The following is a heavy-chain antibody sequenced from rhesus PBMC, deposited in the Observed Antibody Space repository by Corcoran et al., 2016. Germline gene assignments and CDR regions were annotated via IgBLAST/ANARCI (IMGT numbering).Heavy chain of an antibody. V-gene: IGHV4-76*01. D-gene: IGHD6-31*01. CDR2: LSDSGAT. Sequence: QVQLQESGPGLVKPSETLSLTCSVSGGSVRGVYNWNWIRQSPGKGLEWIGYLSDSGATYYNASLKNRVTISKDTSKNQFSLKLSSVTAADTAVYYCGRSGAATGAYWGQGVLVTVSS. J-gene: IGHJ4*01. CDR3: GRSGAATGAY. CDR1: GGSVRGVYN.